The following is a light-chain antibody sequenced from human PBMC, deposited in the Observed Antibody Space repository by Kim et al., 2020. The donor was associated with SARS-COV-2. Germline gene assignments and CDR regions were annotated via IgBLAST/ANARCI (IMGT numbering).Light chain of an antibody. J-gene: IGLJ3*02. CDR3: QSYDSSLSGWV. CDR2: ANN. CDR1: TSKFGAGDE. V-gene: IGLV1-40*01. Sequence: RVTTSSTGTTSKFGAGDEVHWYQHLPGTAPKLLIYANNLRPSGGPDRFSGSKSGTSASLAITGLQAEDEADYYCQSYDSSLSGWVFGGGTKLTVL.